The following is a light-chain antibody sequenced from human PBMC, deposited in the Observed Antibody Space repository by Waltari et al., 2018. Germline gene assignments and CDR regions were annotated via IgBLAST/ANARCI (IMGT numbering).Light chain of an antibody. CDR2: GSS. CDR1: QSVGIY. Sequence: VILTQSPGTLSLSPGERATLSCRASQSVGIYLAWYQQKPGQAPRLLMYGSSTRATGIPDRLSGSGSGTEFTLTISSLEPEDFAVYYCQKYENFPYSFGQGT. CDR3: QKYENFPYS. V-gene: IGKV3-20*01. J-gene: IGKJ2*03.